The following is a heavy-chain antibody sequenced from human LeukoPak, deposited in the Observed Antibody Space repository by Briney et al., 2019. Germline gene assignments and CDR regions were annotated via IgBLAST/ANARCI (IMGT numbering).Heavy chain of an antibody. J-gene: IGHJ4*02. CDR3: ASRDYYGSGSDY. V-gene: IGHV4-39*07. CDR2: IYYSGST. Sequence: PSETLSLTCTVSGGSISSSSYYWGWIRQPPGKGLEWIGSIYYSGSTYYNPSLKSRVTISVDTSKNQFSLKLSSVTAADTAVYYCASRDYYGSGSDYWGQGTLVTVSS. D-gene: IGHD3-10*01. CDR1: GGSISSSSYY.